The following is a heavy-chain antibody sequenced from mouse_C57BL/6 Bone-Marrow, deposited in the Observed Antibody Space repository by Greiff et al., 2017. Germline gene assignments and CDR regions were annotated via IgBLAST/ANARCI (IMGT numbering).Heavy chain of an antibody. CDR1: GYTFTSYW. CDR2: INPSTGYS. Sequence: VKLLESGAELAKPGASVKMSCKASGYTFTSYWMHWVKQRPGQGLEWIGYINPSTGYSEYNQKFKDKATLTADKSSSTAYMQLSILTSEDSAVYYCVRKGYYFDYWGQGTTLTVSS. J-gene: IGHJ2*01. CDR3: VRKGYYFDY. V-gene: IGHV1-7*01.